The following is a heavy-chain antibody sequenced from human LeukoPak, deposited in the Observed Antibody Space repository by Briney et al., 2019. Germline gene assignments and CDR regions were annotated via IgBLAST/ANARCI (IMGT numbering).Heavy chain of an antibody. CDR2: IYHSGST. Sequence: SETLSLTCAVSGYSISSGDYWGWIRQPPGKGLEWIGSIYHSGSTHYNPSLKSRVTISVDTSKNQFSLKLSSVTATDTAVYYCARNTTEVVTAKWFDPWGQGTLVTVSS. V-gene: IGHV4-38-2*01. CDR3: ARNTTEVVTAKWFDP. J-gene: IGHJ5*02. CDR1: GYSISSGDY. D-gene: IGHD2-21*02.